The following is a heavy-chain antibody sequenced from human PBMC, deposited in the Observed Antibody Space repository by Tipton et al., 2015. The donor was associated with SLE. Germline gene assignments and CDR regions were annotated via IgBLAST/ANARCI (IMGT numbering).Heavy chain of an antibody. Sequence: SGFTFSSYGMHWVRQAPGTGLEWVAFIRSDGSNKYYADSVKGRFTISRDNAKNSVYLQMNYLRAEDTAVYYCAKVDKAMVIPVGAFDVWGQGTLVTVSS. CDR3: AKVDKAMVIPVGAFDV. J-gene: IGHJ3*01. D-gene: IGHD5-18*01. CDR2: IRSDGSNK. V-gene: IGHV3-30*02. CDR1: GFTFSSYG.